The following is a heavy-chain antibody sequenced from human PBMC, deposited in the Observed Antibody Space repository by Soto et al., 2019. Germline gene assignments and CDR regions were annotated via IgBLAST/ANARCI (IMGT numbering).Heavy chain of an antibody. CDR1: GYIFTSYW. CDR3: ARWGRVGVYYYYYGMDV. V-gene: IGHV5-10-1*01. J-gene: IGHJ6*02. D-gene: IGHD1-26*01. CDR2: IDPSDSYT. Sequence: GESLKISCKGSGYIFTSYWISWVRQMPGKGLEWMGRIDPSDSYTNYSPSFQGHVAISADKSISTAYMQWSSLKASDTALYYCARWGRVGVYYYYYGMDVWGQGTTVTVSS.